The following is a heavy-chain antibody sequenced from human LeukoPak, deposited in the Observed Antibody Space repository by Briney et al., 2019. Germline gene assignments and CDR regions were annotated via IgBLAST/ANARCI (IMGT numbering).Heavy chain of an antibody. D-gene: IGHD2-2*01. CDR3: ARGYCSSATCRHFDY. CDR2: ISVYNGNT. Sequence: ASVKVSCKTSGYTFTDSFMHWVRQAPGQGLEWMGWISVYNGNTNYAQKLQGRVTMTADTSTTTACMELRSLRSDDTAVYYCARGYCSSATCRHFDYWGQGALVTVSS. V-gene: IGHV1-18*04. J-gene: IGHJ4*02. CDR1: GYTFTDSF.